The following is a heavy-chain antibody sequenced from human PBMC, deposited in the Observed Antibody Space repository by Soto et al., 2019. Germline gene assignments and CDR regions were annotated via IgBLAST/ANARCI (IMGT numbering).Heavy chain of an antibody. Sequence: QVQLVQSGAEVKKPGASVKVSCKSSGYTFTDYFLHWVRQAPGHGLQWMGWINPNSGVINIAQNFLGRVTMARDTSISTAYMELSGLTSDDTAVYYCARGYRHFHPWGRGTQVTVSS. V-gene: IGHV1-2*02. D-gene: IGHD2-15*01. CDR3: ARGYRHFHP. CDR2: INPNSGVI. CDR1: GYTFTDYF. J-gene: IGHJ5*02.